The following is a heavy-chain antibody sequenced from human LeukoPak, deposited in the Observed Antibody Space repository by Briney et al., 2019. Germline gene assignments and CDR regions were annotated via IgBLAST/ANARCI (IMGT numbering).Heavy chain of an antibody. Sequence: GGSLRLSCAASGFTFNSYALHWVRQAPGKGLEWVAVISYDGSNKYYADSVKGRFTISRDNSKNTLYLQMNSLRAEDTAVYYCAKTYRIVGAARLPYFDYWGQGTLVTVSS. CDR1: GFTFNSYA. CDR2: ISYDGSNK. CDR3: AKTYRIVGAARLPYFDY. J-gene: IGHJ4*02. D-gene: IGHD6-6*01. V-gene: IGHV3-30*04.